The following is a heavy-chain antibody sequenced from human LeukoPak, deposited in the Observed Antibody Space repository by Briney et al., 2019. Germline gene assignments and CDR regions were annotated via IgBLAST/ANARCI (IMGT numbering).Heavy chain of an antibody. J-gene: IGHJ6*03. CDR3: ARGLGRRGYSYGQNYYYMDV. CDR1: GYSISSGYY. Sequence: SETLSLTCTVSGYSISSGYYWGWIRQPPGRGLEWIGSIYHSGSTYYNPSLKSRVTISVDTSKNRFSLKLSSVTAADTAVYYCARGLGRRGYSYGQNYYYMDVWGKGTTVTVSS. V-gene: IGHV4-38-2*02. D-gene: IGHD5-18*01. CDR2: IYHSGST.